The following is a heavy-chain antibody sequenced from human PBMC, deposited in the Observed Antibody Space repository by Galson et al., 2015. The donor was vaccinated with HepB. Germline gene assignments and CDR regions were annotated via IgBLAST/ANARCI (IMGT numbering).Heavy chain of an antibody. J-gene: IGHJ2*01. CDR2: FYYAWTP. CDR1: GGSITSSSHY. V-gene: IGHV4-39*01. D-gene: IGHD5-24*01. CDR3: ARLNIQMAVYWYFDL. Sequence: SETLSLTCTVSGGSITSSSHYWGWIRQPPGTGLEWIGTFYYAWTPYYSPSLKTRVTISVDTSNNQFSLKLSSVTAADTAVYYCARLNIQMAVYWYFDLWGRGTLVTVSS.